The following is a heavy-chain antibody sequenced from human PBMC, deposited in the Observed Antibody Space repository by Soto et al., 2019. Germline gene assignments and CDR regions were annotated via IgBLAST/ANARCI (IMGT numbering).Heavy chain of an antibody. Sequence: GGSLRLSCTASGFTFGDYAMGWFRQAPGKGLEWVGFIRSKAYGGTTEYAASVKGRFTISRDDSKSIAYLQMNSLKTEDTAVYNCTRDGVVVVTAIIYWGQGTLVTVSS. CDR1: GFTFGDYA. CDR2: IRSKAYGGTT. D-gene: IGHD2-21*02. V-gene: IGHV3-49*03. CDR3: TRDGVVVVTAIIY. J-gene: IGHJ4*02.